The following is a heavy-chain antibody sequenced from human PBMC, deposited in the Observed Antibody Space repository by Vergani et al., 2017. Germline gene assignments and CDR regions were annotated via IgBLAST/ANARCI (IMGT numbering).Heavy chain of an antibody. Sequence: QVQLVQSGAEVKKPGSSVKVSCKASGGTFSSYAISWVRQAPGQGLEWMGGIIPIFGTANYAQTFKGRVTITADESTSTAHMELSSLRSEDTAVYYCARGDRITIFGVVTPKHYYGMDVWGQGTTVTVSS. J-gene: IGHJ6*02. D-gene: IGHD3-3*01. CDR2: IIPIFGTA. V-gene: IGHV1-69*01. CDR3: ARGDRITIFGVVTPKHYYGMDV. CDR1: GGTFSSYA.